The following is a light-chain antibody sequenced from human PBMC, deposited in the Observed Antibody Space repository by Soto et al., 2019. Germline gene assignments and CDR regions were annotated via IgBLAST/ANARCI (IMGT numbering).Light chain of an antibody. CDR3: CSFAGTYTSYV. CDR2: DVN. J-gene: IGLJ1*01. V-gene: IGLV2-11*01. CDR1: TNY. Sequence: QSVLTQPRSVSGSPGQSVTISCTGTTNYVSWYQQHPGKARRVTIYDVNKRPSGVPDRFSGSKSGNTASLTISGLQAEDEADYYCCSFAGTYTSYVFATGTKVTVL.